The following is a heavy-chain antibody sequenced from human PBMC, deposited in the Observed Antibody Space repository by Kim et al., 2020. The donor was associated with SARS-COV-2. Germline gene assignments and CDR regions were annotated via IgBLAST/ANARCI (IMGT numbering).Heavy chain of an antibody. J-gene: IGHJ2*01. Sequence: GGSLRLSCAASGFTFSSYAMSWVRQAPGKGLEWVSAISGSGGSTYYADSVKGRFTISRDNSKNTLYLQMNSLRAEDTAVYYCAKGFRIDWLLWPNENDWYFDLWGRGTLVTVSS. V-gene: IGHV3-23*01. CDR2: ISGSGGST. D-gene: IGHD3-9*01. CDR1: GFTFSSYA. CDR3: AKGFRIDWLLWPNENDWYFDL.